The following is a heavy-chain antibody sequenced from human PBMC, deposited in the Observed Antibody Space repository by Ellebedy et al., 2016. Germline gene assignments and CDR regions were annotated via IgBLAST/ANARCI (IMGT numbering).Heavy chain of an antibody. J-gene: IGHJ4*02. V-gene: IGHV3-9*01. CDR3: AKTGSLDY. Sequence: GGSLRLXXAASGFTFDDYAMHWVRQAPGKGLEWVSGISWNSGSIGYADSVKGRFTISRDNAKNSLYLQMNSLRAEDTALYYCAKTGSLDYWGQGTLVTVSS. D-gene: IGHD3-9*01. CDR2: ISWNSGSI. CDR1: GFTFDDYA.